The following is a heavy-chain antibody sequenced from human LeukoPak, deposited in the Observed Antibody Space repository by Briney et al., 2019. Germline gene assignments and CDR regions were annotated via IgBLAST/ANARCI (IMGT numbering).Heavy chain of an antibody. V-gene: IGHV4-34*01. CDR2: INHSGST. D-gene: IGHD6-13*01. CDR1: GGSFSGYY. J-gene: IGHJ4*02. CDR3: ARTDSSSWYGSRGDFDY. Sequence: SETLSLTCAVYGGSFSGYYWSWIRQPPGKGLEWIGEINHSGSTNYNPSLKSRVTISVDTSKNQFSLKLSSVTAADTAVYYCARTDSSSWYGSRGDFDYWGQGTLVTVSS.